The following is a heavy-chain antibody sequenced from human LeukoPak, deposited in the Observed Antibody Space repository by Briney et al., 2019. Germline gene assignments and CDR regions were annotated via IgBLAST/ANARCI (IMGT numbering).Heavy chain of an antibody. CDR1: GYTFIYYY. Sequence: GASVKVSCKPSGYTFIYYYIHWVRQAPGQGLEWMGGIIPIFGTANYAQKFQGRVTITADESTSTAYMELSSLRSEDTAVYYCARDLTDHYYGRDYYYYMDVWGKGTTVTISS. D-gene: IGHD3-10*01. CDR3: ARDLTDHYYGRDYYYYMDV. V-gene: IGHV1-69*13. J-gene: IGHJ6*03. CDR2: IIPIFGTA.